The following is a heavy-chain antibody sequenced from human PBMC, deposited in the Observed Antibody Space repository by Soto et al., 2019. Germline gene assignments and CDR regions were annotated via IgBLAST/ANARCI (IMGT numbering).Heavy chain of an antibody. Sequence: GGSLRLSCAASGFTFSSYGMHWVRQAPGKGLEWVAVIWYDGSNKYYADSVKGRFTISRDNSKNTLYLQMNSLRAEDTAVYYCARDSGWYGRSHFDYWGQGTLVTVSS. CDR3: ARDSGWYGRSHFDY. V-gene: IGHV3-33*01. CDR2: IWYDGSNK. J-gene: IGHJ4*02. D-gene: IGHD6-19*01. CDR1: GFTFSSYG.